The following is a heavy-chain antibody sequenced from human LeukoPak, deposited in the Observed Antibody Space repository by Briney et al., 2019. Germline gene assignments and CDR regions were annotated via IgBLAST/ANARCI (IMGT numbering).Heavy chain of an antibody. D-gene: IGHD6-6*01. J-gene: IGHJ4*02. CDR2: IYYSGST. CDR1: GGSISSGDYY. CDR3: ARDGRAARPGLFDY. Sequence: SQTLSLTCTVSGGSISSGDYYWSWIRQPPGKGLEWIGYIYYSGSTYYNPSLKSRVTISVDTSKNQFSLKLSSVTAADTAVYYCARDGRAARPGLFDYWGQGTLVTVSS. V-gene: IGHV4-30-4*01.